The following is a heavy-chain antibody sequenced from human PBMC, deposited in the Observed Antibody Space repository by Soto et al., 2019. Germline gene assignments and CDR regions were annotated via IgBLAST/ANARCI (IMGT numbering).Heavy chain of an antibody. CDR3: ARTVGAAYYFDF. D-gene: IGHD1-26*01. J-gene: IGHJ4*02. Sequence: QVQLQESGPGLVKPSETLSLTCTVSGASMTKYYWSWIRQPDGKGLEWIGRIYTSGSTNYNPSLNSRVTMSIDTSNNHFSLKLKSVTAADTAVYYCARTVGAAYYFDFWGQGALVTVSS. V-gene: IGHV4-4*07. CDR2: IYTSGST. CDR1: GASMTKYY.